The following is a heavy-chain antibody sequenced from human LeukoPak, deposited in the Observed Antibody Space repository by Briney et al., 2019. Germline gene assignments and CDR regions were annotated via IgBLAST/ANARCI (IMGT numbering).Heavy chain of an antibody. CDR1: GGSFSGYY. Sequence: SETLSLTCAVYGGSFSGYYWSWIRQPPGKGLEWIWEINHSGSTNYNPSLKSRVTISVDTSKNQFSLKLSSVTAADTAVYYCAREGVVVPAAPIDYWGQGTLVTVSS. V-gene: IGHV4-34*01. D-gene: IGHD2-2*01. CDR3: AREGVVVPAAPIDY. CDR2: INHSGST. J-gene: IGHJ4*02.